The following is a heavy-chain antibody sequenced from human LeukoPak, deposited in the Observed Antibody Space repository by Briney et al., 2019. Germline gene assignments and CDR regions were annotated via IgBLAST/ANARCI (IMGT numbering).Heavy chain of an antibody. V-gene: IGHV3-48*03. J-gene: IGHJ4*02. D-gene: IGHD3-16*02. CDR1: GFTFSSYE. CDR3: ARSMITFGGVIVPFDY. Sequence: GGSLRLSCAASGFTFSSYEMNWVRQAPGKGLEWVSYISSSGSTIYYADSVKGRFTISRDNAKNSLYLQMNSLRAEDTAVYCCARSMITFGGVIVPFDYWGQGTLVTVSS. CDR2: ISSSGSTI.